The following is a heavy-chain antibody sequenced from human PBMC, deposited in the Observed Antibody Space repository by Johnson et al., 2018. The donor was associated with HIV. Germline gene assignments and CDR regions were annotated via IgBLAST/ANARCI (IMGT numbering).Heavy chain of an antibody. V-gene: IGHV3-9*01. J-gene: IGHJ3*02. D-gene: IGHD1-1*01. Sequence: VQLVESGGGLVQPGRSLRLSCAASGFTFDDYAMHWVRQAPGKGLEWVSGISWNSGSIGYADSVKGRFTISRDNAKNSLYLRMNSLRAEDTGLYYCAKESGYSARYNWNDGYAFDIWGQGTMVTVAS. CDR2: ISWNSGSI. CDR1: GFTFDDYA. CDR3: AKESGYSARYNWNDGYAFDI.